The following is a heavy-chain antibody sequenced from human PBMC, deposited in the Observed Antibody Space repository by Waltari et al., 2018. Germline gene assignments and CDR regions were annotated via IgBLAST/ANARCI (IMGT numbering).Heavy chain of an antibody. CDR2: IYYSGST. CDR1: GGSISSYY. Sequence: QVQLQESGPGLVKPSETLSLTCTVSGGSISSYYWSWIRQPPGKGLEWIGYIYYSGSTNYNPSLKSRVTISVDTSKNQFSLKLSSVTAADTAVYYCAGNGVVPAAIGYYYYGMDVWGQGTTVTVSS. CDR3: AGNGVVPAAIGYYYYGMDV. J-gene: IGHJ6*02. V-gene: IGHV4-59*01. D-gene: IGHD2-2*02.